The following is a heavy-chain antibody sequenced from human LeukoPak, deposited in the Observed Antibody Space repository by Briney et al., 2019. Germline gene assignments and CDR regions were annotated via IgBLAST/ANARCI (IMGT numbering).Heavy chain of an antibody. J-gene: IGHJ5*02. CDR3: AKGAEIDL. CDR1: GLNFRSYA. Sequence: PGGSLRLSCTASGLNFRSYALSWVRQAPGKGLEWVSGIRDNDFSTYYADSVKGRFFMSREDSKTTVYLQMNSLRAEDTAIYYCAKGAEIDLWGQGTLVTVSS. D-gene: IGHD3-16*01. V-gene: IGHV3-23*01. CDR2: IRDNDFST.